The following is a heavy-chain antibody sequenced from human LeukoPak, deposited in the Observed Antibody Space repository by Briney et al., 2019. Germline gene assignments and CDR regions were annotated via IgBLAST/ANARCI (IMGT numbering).Heavy chain of an antibody. CDR1: GFTFSSYS. J-gene: IGHJ4*02. CDR2: ISSGTSYI. V-gene: IGHV3-21*04. D-gene: IGHD6-13*01. Sequence: PGGSLRLSCAASGFTFSSYSMNWVRQAPGKGLEWVSSISSGTSYIYYADSVKGRFTISRDNSKNTLYLQMNSLRAEDTAVYYCAKGPTWGAAAGTWGYWGQGTLVTVSS. CDR3: AKGPTWGAAAGTWGY.